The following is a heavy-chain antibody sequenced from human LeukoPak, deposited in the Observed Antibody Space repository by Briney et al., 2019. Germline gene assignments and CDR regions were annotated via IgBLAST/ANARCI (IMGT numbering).Heavy chain of an antibody. CDR3: ARVGAGGGNYFRSYYDR. Sequence: GGSLRLSCAASGFTFSSYWMGWFRQAPGRGLEWVANIKEDGSEKNYVDSVKGRFSIPRDNAENSLYLQMNSLRVEDTAMYYCARVGAGGGNYFRSYYDRWGQGTLVTVSS. CDR1: GFTFSSYW. D-gene: IGHD2/OR15-2a*01. V-gene: IGHV3-7*01. J-gene: IGHJ4*02. CDR2: IKEDGSEK.